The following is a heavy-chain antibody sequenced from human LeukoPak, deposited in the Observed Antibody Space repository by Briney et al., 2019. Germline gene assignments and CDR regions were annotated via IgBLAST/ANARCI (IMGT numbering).Heavy chain of an antibody. CDR1: GFTVSSNY. Sequence: GGSLRLSCAGSGFTVSSNYMSWVRQAPGKGLEWVSVIYSGGETYYVDSVKGRFTISRDNSKNTVYLQMNSLRAEDTAVYFCARFQLTNYDTSGHHRGYFDYWGQGTLVTVSS. CDR3: ARFQLTNYDTSGHHRGYFDY. CDR2: IYSGGET. V-gene: IGHV3-66*01. J-gene: IGHJ4*02. D-gene: IGHD3-22*01.